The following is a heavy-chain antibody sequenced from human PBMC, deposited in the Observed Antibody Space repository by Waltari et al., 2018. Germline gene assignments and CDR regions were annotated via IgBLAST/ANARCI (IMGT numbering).Heavy chain of an antibody. CDR3: ATPSKTGGSGRFDY. CDR2: VKHEDGET. V-gene: IGHV1-24*01. J-gene: IGHJ4*02. Sequence: QVQLVQSGAEVKKPGASVKVSCKVSGYTLTELSMHWVRQAPGKGLEWMGGVKHEDGETIYAQKFQGRVTMTEDTSTATDYMELSSLRYEDTAVYYCATPSKTGGSGRFDYWGQGTLVTVSS. D-gene: IGHD3-10*01. CDR1: GYTLTELS.